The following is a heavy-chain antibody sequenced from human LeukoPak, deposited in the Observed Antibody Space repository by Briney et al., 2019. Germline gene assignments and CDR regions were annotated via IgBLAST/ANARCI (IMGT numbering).Heavy chain of an antibody. CDR1: GGSISSSSYY. CDR2: IYYSGST. Sequence: SETLSLTCTVSGGSISSSSYYWGWIRQPPGKGLEWIGSIYYSGSTYYNPSLKSRVTISVDTSKNQFSLKLSSVTAADTAVYYCARGVGTAMADYWGQGTLVTVSS. V-gene: IGHV4-39*07. CDR3: ARGVGTAMADY. J-gene: IGHJ4*02. D-gene: IGHD5-18*01.